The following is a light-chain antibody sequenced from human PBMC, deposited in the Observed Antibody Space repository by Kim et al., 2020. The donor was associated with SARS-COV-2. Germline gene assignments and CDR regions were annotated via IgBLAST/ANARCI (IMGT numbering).Light chain of an antibody. CDR2: DAS. V-gene: IGKV1-33*01. Sequence: SAAVGDKVTITCQASQDINNYLNWYQQKPGKAPKLLIYDASNLETGVPSRFSGSASGTDFTFTISSLQPEDIATYYCQQYDNLPRTFGQGTKLEI. CDR1: QDINNY. CDR3: QQYDNLPRT. J-gene: IGKJ2*01.